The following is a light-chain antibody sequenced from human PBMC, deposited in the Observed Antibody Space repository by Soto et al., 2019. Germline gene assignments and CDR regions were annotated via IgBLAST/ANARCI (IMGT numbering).Light chain of an antibody. CDR3: QQYNNWPLLT. V-gene: IGKV3D-15*01. J-gene: IGKJ4*01. CDR2: GAS. Sequence: EIVLTQSPATLSLSPGERATLSCRASQSVSRYLAWYQQKPGQAPRLLIYGASTRATGIPARFSGSGSGTEFTLTISSLQSEDFAVYYCQQYNNWPLLTFGGGTKVDI. CDR1: QSVSRY.